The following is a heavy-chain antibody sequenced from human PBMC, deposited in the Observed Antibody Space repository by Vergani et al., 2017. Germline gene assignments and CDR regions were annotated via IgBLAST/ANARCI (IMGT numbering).Heavy chain of an antibody. CDR3: ARGGVKRGEPRITMVRETYYFDY. D-gene: IGHD3-10*01. CDR1: GYSFTSYW. J-gene: IGHJ4*02. V-gene: IGHV5-51*01. CDR2: IYPGDSDT. Sequence: EVQLVQSGAEVKKPGESLKISCKGSGYSFTSYWIGWVRQMPGKGLEWMGIIYPGDSDTRYSPSFQGQVTISADKSISTAYLQWGRLKASDTAMYYCARGGVKRGEPRITMVRETYYFDYWGQGTLVTVSS.